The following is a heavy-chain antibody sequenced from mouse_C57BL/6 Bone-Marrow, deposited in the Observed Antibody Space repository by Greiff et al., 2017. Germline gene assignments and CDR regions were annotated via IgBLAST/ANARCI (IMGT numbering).Heavy chain of an antibody. CDR3: ASNYYAMDY. Sequence: VQLQQSGAELVMPGASVKLSCKASGYTFTSYWMHWVKQRPGQGLEWIGEIDPSDSYTNYNQKFKGKSTLTVDKSSSTAYMQLSRLTSEDSAVYYCASNYYAMDYWGQGTSVTVSS. V-gene: IGHV1-69*01. CDR2: IDPSDSYT. CDR1: GYTFTSYW. J-gene: IGHJ4*01.